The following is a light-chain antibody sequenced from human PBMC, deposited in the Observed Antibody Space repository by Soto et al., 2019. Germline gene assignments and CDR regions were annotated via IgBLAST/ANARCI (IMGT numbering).Light chain of an antibody. CDR2: GVS. J-gene: IGKJ2*01. CDR1: QSVTNSF. Sequence: ENVLTQSPGTLSVSPGERATLSCRASQSVTNSFFAWYQQKPGQAPRLRIYGVSSRAAGIPDSFSGSGSGTDFTLTISRLEHEDLVFYYCQQYSTLPHTFGQGLKLEVK. CDR3: QQYSTLPHT. V-gene: IGKV3-20*01.